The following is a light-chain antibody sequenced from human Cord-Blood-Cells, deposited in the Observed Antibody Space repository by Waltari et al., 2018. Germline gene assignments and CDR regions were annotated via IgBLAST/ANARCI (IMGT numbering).Light chain of an antibody. CDR1: SSAVGGYTY. Sequence: QSALTQPASVSGSPGQSITISCTGTSSAVGGYTYVPWYQQHPGKAPNLMIYDVSNRPSGVSNRFSGSKSGNTASLTISGLQAEDEADYYCSSYTSSSTWVFGGGTKLTVL. V-gene: IGLV2-14*03. J-gene: IGLJ3*02. CDR3: SSYTSSSTWV. CDR2: DVS.